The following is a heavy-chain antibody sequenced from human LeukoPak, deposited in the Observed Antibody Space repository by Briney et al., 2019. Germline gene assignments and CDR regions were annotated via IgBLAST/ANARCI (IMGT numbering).Heavy chain of an antibody. D-gene: IGHD3-10*01. CDR2: INPNSGGT. J-gene: IGHJ5*02. CDR1: GYTFTGYY. Sequence: ASVKVSCKASGYTFTGYYMHWVRQAPGQGLEWMGWINPNSGGTNYAQKFQGRVTMTRDTSIGTAYMELSRLRSDDTAVYYCARTRKGSYYNWFDPWGQGTLVTVSS. V-gene: IGHV1-2*02. CDR3: ARTRKGSYYNWFDP.